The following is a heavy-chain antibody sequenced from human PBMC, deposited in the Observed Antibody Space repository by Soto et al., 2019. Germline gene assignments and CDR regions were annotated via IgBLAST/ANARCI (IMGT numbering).Heavy chain of an antibody. CDR1: GGSISSGHYP. CDR3: VGARYGGVGATYSES. J-gene: IGHJ4*02. CDR2: IYPGGNT. Sequence: LSLTCAVSGGSISSGHYPWTWIRQPPGKGLEWIGYIYPGGNTYYSPSLKSRVTIALDTSKSLVSLRLNSVTAADTAVYYCVGARYGGVGATYSESWGQGALVTVSS. V-gene: IGHV4-30-2*02. D-gene: IGHD1-26*01.